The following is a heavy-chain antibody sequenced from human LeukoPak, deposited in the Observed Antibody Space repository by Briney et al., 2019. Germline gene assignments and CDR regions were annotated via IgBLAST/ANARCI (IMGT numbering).Heavy chain of an antibody. J-gene: IGHJ4*02. CDR2: ISGSGGST. CDR3: AKPYDSSGYYLTDY. Sequence: HPGGSLRLSCAASGFTFSSYAMSWVRPAPGKGLECVSDISGSGGSTYYADSVKGRFTISRDNSKNTLYLQMNSLRAEDTAVYYCAKPYDSSGYYLTDYWGQGTLVTVSS. CDR1: GFTFSSYA. D-gene: IGHD3-22*01. V-gene: IGHV3-23*01.